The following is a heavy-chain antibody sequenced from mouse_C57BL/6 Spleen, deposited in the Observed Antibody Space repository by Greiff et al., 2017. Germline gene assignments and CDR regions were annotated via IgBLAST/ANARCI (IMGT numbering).Heavy chain of an antibody. D-gene: IGHD2-4*01. CDR3: ARWAYYDYDEDAMDY. V-gene: IGHV1-82*01. CDR1: GYAFSSSW. Sequence: VKLVESGPELVKPGASVKISCKASGYAFSSSWMNWVKQRPGKGLEWIGRIYPGDGDTNYNGKFKGKATLTADKSSSTAYMQLSSLTSEDSAVYFCARWAYYDYDEDAMDYWGQGTSVTVSS. J-gene: IGHJ4*01. CDR2: IYPGDGDT.